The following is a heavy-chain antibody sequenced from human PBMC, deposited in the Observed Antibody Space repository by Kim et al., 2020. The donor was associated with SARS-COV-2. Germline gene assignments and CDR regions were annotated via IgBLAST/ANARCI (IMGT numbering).Heavy chain of an antibody. J-gene: IGHJ4*02. CDR2: ISSSSSYI. CDR1: GFTFSSYS. V-gene: IGHV3-21*01. CDR3: ARVHPEWELLRDFDY. Sequence: GGSLRLSCAASGFTFSSYSMNWVRQAPGKGLEWVSSISSSSSYIYYADSVKGRFTISRDNAKNSLYLQMNSLRAEDTAVYYCARVHPEWELLRDFDYWGQGTLVTVSS. D-gene: IGHD1-26*01.